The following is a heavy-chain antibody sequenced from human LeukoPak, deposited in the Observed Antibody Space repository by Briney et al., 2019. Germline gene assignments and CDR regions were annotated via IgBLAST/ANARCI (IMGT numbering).Heavy chain of an antibody. CDR3: VGVVSSGLNDY. J-gene: IGHJ4*02. CDR1: GFTFSSYA. V-gene: IGHV3-23*01. Sequence: QPGGSLRLSWAASGFTFSSYAMSWVRQAPGKGLEWVSAISGSGGSTYYADSVKGRFTISRDNSKNTLYLQMNSLRAEDTAVYYCVGVVSSGLNDYWGQGTLVTVSS. CDR2: ISGSGGST. D-gene: IGHD3-22*01.